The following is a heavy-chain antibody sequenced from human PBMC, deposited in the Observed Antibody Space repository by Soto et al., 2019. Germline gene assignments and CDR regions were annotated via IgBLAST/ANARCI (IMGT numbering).Heavy chain of an antibody. D-gene: IGHD1-1*01. J-gene: IGHJ5*02. CDR3: ARDPPQPVS. Sequence: ASVKVSCKASGYTFASYAISWMRQAPGQGLEWMGWISAYNGNTNYAQKLQGRVTMTTDTSTSTAYMELRSLRSDDTSVYYCARDPPQPVSWGQGTLVTVSS. CDR2: ISAYNGNT. V-gene: IGHV1-18*01. CDR1: GYTFASYA.